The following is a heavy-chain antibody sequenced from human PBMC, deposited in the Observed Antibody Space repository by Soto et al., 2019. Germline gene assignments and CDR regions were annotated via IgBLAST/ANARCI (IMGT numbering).Heavy chain of an antibody. CDR2: TYYRSKWYN. CDR3: ARGAASGSTRVLNWFDP. V-gene: IGHV6-1*01. CDR1: GDSVSTNSAT. Sequence: SQTLSLTCAISGDSVSTNSATWNWIRQSPSRGLEWLGRTYYRSKWYNDYAVSVKSRITINPDTSKNQFSLQLNSVTPEDTAVYYCARGAASGSTRVLNWFDPWGQGTLVTVAS. J-gene: IGHJ5*02. D-gene: IGHD1-26*01.